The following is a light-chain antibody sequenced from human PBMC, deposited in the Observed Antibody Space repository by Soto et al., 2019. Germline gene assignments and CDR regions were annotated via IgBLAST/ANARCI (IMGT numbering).Light chain of an antibody. CDR2: EAS. CDR1: QSTSSW. Sequence: DIQMTQYPSTLSAAVGDRVTITCRASQSTSSWLAWYQQKPGKAPKLLIYEASRLESGVPSRFSGSGSWTEFTLTISSLQPDYFATSSCQQYNSYSPGYTFGQGTKLQIK. J-gene: IGKJ2*01. CDR3: QQYNSYSPGYT. V-gene: IGKV1-5*01.